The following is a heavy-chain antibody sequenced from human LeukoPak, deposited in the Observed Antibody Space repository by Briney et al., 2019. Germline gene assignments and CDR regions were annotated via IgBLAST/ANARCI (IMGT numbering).Heavy chain of an antibody. J-gene: IGHJ5*02. CDR3: ARYSTTWFDP. CDR1: GFSFTNYW. CDR2: ISSDGSVT. Sequence: GGSLRLSCAVSGFSFTNYWMHWVRQDPGKGLVWVSYISSDGSVTKYADSVKGRFTISRDNAVNTLYLQMNSLRAEDTAVYYCARYSTTWFDPWGQGTLVTVSS. V-gene: IGHV3-74*03. D-gene: IGHD2/OR15-2a*01.